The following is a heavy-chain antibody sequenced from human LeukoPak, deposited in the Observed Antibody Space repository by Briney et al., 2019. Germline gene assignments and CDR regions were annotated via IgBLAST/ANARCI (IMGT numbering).Heavy chain of an antibody. J-gene: IGHJ4*02. V-gene: IGHV3-30*18. CDR1: GFSFSTYG. CDR3: AKDGCSGGSCQADY. D-gene: IGHD2-15*01. Sequence: GRSLRLSCVASGFSFSTYGMHWVRQAPGKGLEGVAVISSDASNQHYTDSVKGRFAISRDNSRNTLYLQMNSLRYEDTAVYYCAKDGCSGGSCQADYWGQGTLVTVSS. CDR2: ISSDASNQ.